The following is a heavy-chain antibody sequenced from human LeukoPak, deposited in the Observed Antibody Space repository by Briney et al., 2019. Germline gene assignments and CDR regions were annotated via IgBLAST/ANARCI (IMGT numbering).Heavy chain of an antibody. V-gene: IGHV4-34*01. Sequence: SETLSLTCAVYGGSLSGYYWSWIRQPPGKGREWIGEINHSGSTNYNPSLKSRVTISVDTSKNQFSLKLSSVTAADTAVYYCASPHNAGAFDIWGQGTMVTVSS. D-gene: IGHD1-14*01. CDR1: GGSLSGYY. CDR2: INHSGST. J-gene: IGHJ3*02. CDR3: ASPHNAGAFDI.